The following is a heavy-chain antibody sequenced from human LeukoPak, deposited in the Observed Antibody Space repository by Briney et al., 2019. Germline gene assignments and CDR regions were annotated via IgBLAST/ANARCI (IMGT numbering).Heavy chain of an antibody. J-gene: IGHJ4*02. D-gene: IGHD3-22*01. V-gene: IGHV4-39*01. CDR1: GDSISSSSYY. CDR2: IYYSGST. CDR3: ARLQYYYDSNGYYSLYYFDY. Sequence: SETLSLTCTVSGDSISSSSYYWGWIRQPPGKGLEWIGNIYYSGSTYCNPSLRSRLTISLDTSKNQFSLTLSSVTAADTAVYCCARLQYYYDSNGYYSLYYFDYWGQGTVVTVSS.